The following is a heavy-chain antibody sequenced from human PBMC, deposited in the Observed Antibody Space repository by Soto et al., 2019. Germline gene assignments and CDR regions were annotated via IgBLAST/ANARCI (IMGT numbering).Heavy chain of an antibody. V-gene: IGHV4-59*11. CDR1: GGSISSHY. Sequence: PSETLSLTCTVSGGSISSHYWSWVRQAPGKGLEWIGHIYYRGSTNYNPSLRSRRTISVDASKSQFSLKLNSVTTADTAVYYCARDGREASGMDVWGQGTKVTVSS. CDR3: ARDGREASGMDV. D-gene: IGHD1-26*01. CDR2: IYYRGST. J-gene: IGHJ6*02.